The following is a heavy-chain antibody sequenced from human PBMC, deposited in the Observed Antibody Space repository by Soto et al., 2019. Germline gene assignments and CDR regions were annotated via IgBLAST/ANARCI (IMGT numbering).Heavy chain of an antibody. Sequence: SETLSLTCTVSGGSISSSSYYWGWIRQPPGKGLEWIGSIYYSGSTYYNPSLKSRVTISVDTSKNQFSLKLSSVTAADTAVYYCPRHAGMVRGVNGYYFDYWGQGTLVTVSS. CDR1: GGSISSSSYY. CDR2: IYYSGST. V-gene: IGHV4-39*01. J-gene: IGHJ4*02. CDR3: PRHAGMVRGVNGYYFDY. D-gene: IGHD3-10*01.